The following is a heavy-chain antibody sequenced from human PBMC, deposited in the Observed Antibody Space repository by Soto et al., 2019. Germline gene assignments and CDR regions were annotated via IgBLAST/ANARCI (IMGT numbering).Heavy chain of an antibody. J-gene: IGHJ4*02. V-gene: IGHV3-7*04. CDR2: IKEDGSEK. Sequence: TGGALRLACADSGFTFSSYWMSWVRQAPGKGLEWLANIKEDGSEKYYVDSVKGRFTISRDNAKNSLYLQVNGLRAEDTAVYYCARGAGIGDYWGQGTLVTVSS. CDR3: ARGAGIGDY. D-gene: IGHD3-10*01. CDR1: GFTFSSYW.